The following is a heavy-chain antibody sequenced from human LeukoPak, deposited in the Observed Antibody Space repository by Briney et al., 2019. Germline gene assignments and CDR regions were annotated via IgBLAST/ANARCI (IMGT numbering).Heavy chain of an antibody. CDR1: GDSVSSNSAA. D-gene: IGHD6-6*01. CDR2: TYYRSKWYN. V-gene: IGHV6-1*01. CDR3: AKQLGATPYFDD. Sequence: SQTLSLTCAVSGDSVSSNSAAWNWIRQSPSRGLEWLVRTYYRSKWYNDYAVSVKSRITINPDTSKNQFSLQLNSVTPEDTAVYYCAKQLGATPYFDDWGQGTLVTVSS. J-gene: IGHJ4*02.